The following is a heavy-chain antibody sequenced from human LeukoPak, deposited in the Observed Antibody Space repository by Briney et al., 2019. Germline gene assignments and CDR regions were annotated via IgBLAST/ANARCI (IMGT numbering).Heavy chain of an antibody. D-gene: IGHD4-11*01. V-gene: IGHV4-30-4*07. J-gene: IGHJ4*02. Sequence: SETLSLTCAVSGGSISSGGYSWNWIRQPPGKGLEWIGCFYYTGNTYYNPSLKSRVTISLDTSKNQFSLKLSSVTAADTAVYYCARGTTVSTPDFDYWGQGTLVTVSS. CDR2: FYYTGNT. CDR1: GGSISSGGYS. CDR3: ARGTTVSTPDFDY.